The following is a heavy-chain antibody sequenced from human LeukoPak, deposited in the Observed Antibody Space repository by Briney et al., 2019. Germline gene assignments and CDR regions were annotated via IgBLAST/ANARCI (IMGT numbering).Heavy chain of an antibody. CDR3: ARVARCTSCFDVDY. CDR1: GASITSAYY. J-gene: IGHJ4*02. CDR2: FFLKGST. D-gene: IGHD2-2*01. V-gene: IGHV4-38-2*02. Sequence: SETLSLNCTVSGASITSAYYWGWIRQPPGKGLEWIGSFFLKGSTYYNPSLKSRVTISVDTSKNQFSLTLSSVTAADTAVYYCARVARCTSCFDVDYWGQGTLVTVSS.